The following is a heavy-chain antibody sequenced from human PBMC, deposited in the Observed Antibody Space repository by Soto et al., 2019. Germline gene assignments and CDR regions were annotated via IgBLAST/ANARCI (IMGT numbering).Heavy chain of an antibody. J-gene: IGHJ4*02. D-gene: IGHD3-3*01. CDR1: GFIIPSCA. Sequence: GGSLRLSCADSGFIIPSCALHWIRQAPGKGLEWVAVIGSDGTHRYYGDSVQGRFTISRDTSQNMVFLQMDRLTAEDTALHYCARDSRVDVPDYFDHWGQGTLVTVSS. V-gene: IGHV3-30*01. CDR3: ARDSRVDVPDYFDH. CDR2: IGSDGTHR.